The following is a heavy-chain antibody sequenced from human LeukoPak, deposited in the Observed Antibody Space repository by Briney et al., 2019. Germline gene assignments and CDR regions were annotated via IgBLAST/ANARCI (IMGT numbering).Heavy chain of an antibody. J-gene: IGHJ5*02. V-gene: IGHV4-61*02. D-gene: IGHD4-23*01. CDR3: TRGGHDYGGSFDA. CDR2: ISAGGRT. CDR1: GASIASGSYH. Sequence: SXTLSLTCAISGASIASGSYHWDWIRQPAGSRPEYMGRISAGGRTNYNPSLKSRLTISMNTSKNHVSLRLSSVTAADTALYFCTRGGHDYGGSFDAWGPGILVTVSS.